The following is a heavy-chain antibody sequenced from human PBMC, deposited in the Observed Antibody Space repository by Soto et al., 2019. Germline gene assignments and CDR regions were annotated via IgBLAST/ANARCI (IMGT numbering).Heavy chain of an antibody. CDR1: GFTVSSNY. J-gene: IGHJ6*02. CDR3: ARGIVAPGPISSTRSMDV. V-gene: IGHV3-53*01. Sequence: GGSLRLSCAASGFTVSSNYMHWVRQAPGKGLEWVSVIYSGGSTYYADSVKGRFTISRDNSKNTLYLQMNSLRAEDTAVYYCARGIVAPGPISSTRSMDVWGQGTTVTVSS. D-gene: IGHD6-13*01. CDR2: IYSGGST.